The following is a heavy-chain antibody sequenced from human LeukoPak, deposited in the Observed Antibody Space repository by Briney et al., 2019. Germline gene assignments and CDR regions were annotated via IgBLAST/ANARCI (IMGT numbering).Heavy chain of an antibody. V-gene: IGHV1-2*02. CDR1: GYIFTDFY. CDR3: ARGPNWTDSKSDLDY. Sequence: GASVKVSCKASGYIFTDFYLHWVRQAPGQGIEWLGWVNPANGGKNYAQKFEGRVTMARDASINTAYMELRRLRSDDTAVYYCARGPNWTDSKSDLDYWGQGTLVSVSS. J-gene: IGHJ4*02. D-gene: IGHD1-1*01. CDR2: VNPANGGK.